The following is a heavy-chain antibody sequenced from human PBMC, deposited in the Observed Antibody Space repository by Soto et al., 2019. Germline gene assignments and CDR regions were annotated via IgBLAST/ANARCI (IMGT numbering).Heavy chain of an antibody. CDR3: ARRHPGLDY. CDR2: TYYRSKWVN. V-gene: IGHV6-1*01. Sequence: SQAISLTYAISGDSAASKIAAWHWIRESPSRGLEWLGRTYYRSKWVNNYALSVKSRITINQDTSKNQFSLQLNSVTPEDTAVYECARRHPGLDYWGKGTMGTVAS. J-gene: IGHJ4*02. CDR1: GDSAASKIAA. D-gene: IGHD3-10*01.